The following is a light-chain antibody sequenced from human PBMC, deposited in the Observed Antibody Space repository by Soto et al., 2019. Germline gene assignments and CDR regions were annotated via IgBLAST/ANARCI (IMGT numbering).Light chain of an antibody. V-gene: IGLV2-14*01. CDR3: SSYTSKSSLI. CDR1: MRDVGAYNL. J-gene: IGLJ2*01. Sequence: QSVLTQPASVSGSPGQSITISCAGTMRDVGAYNLVSWYQQHPGRAPQLIIYEVRNRPSGISFRCSGSKSGNTASLTIYGLQAEDEADYYCSSYTSKSSLIFGGGTKVTVL. CDR2: EVR.